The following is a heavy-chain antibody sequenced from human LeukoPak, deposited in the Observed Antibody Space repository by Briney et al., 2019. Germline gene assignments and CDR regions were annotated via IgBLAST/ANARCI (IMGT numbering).Heavy chain of an antibody. D-gene: IGHD3-10*01. CDR3: ARLGSGSPINAYYYYMDV. CDR1: GFSFSSYW. V-gene: IGHV3-20*04. CDR2: INWNGGST. Sequence: GGSLRLSCVASGFSFSSYWMSWVRQTPGEGLEWVSGINWNGGSTGYADSVKGRFTISRDNAKNSLYLQMNSLRAEDTALYYCARLGSGSPINAYYYYMDVWGKGTTVTVSS. J-gene: IGHJ6*03.